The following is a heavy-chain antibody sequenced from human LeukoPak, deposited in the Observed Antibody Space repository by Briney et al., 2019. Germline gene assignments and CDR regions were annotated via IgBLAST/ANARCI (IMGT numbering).Heavy chain of an antibody. J-gene: IGHJ3*02. Sequence: GGSLRLSCAASGFTFSSYAMNWVRQAPGKGLEWVSAVSTTGGNTYYADSVKGRFTISRDNSKNTLYLQMNSLRAEDTAVYYCARGITMIVAAGDAFDIWGQGTMVTVSS. CDR1: GFTFSSYA. CDR3: ARGITMIVAAGDAFDI. V-gene: IGHV3-23*01. D-gene: IGHD3-22*01. CDR2: VSTTGGNT.